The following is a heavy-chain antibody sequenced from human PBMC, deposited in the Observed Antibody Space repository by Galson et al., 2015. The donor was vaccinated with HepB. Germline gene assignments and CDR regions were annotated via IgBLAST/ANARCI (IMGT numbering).Heavy chain of an antibody. CDR1: GFTFSSYS. D-gene: IGHD3-16*01. V-gene: IGHV3-21*01. CDR3: ARHYPKGENDY. CDR2: ISSSSSYI. J-gene: IGHJ4*02. Sequence: SLRLSCAASGFTFSSYSMNWVRQAPGKGLEWVSSISSSSSYIYYADSVKGRFTIYRDNAKNSLYLQMNSLRAEDTAVYYCARHYPKGENDYWGQGTLVTVSS.